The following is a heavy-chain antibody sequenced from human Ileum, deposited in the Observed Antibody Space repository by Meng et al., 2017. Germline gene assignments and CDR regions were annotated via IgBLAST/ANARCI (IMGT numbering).Heavy chain of an antibody. V-gene: IGHV4-34*02. J-gene: IGHJ1*01. CDR3: ARPAGYSSDWYKYFQH. CDR1: GGSFSGYY. D-gene: IGHD6-13*01. CDR2: INHSGSS. Sequence: QVRLQQWGAGLLKPPETLSLICAVYGGSFSGYYWSWVRQSPGKGLEWIAEINHSGSSNYNPSFQSRVTISVDRPRNQFSLKLSSVTAADTGVYYCARPAGYSSDWYKYFQHWGQGTLVTVSS.